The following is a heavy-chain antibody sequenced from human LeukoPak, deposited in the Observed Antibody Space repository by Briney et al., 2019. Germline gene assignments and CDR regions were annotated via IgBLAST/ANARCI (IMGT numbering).Heavy chain of an antibody. D-gene: IGHD3-22*01. J-gene: IGHJ3*02. V-gene: IGHV3-33*01. CDR3: ARDLYYYDSSGYRPDAFDI. CDR2: IWYDGSNK. CDR1: GFTFSGYG. Sequence: GGSLRLSCAASGFTFSGYGMHWVRQAPGKGLEWVAVIWYDGSNKYYADSVKGRFTISRDNSKNTLYLQMNSLRTEDTAVYYCARDLYYYDSSGYRPDAFDIWGQGTMVTVSS.